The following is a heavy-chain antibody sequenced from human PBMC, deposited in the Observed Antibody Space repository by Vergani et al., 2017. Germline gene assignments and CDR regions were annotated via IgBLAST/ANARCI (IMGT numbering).Heavy chain of an antibody. J-gene: IGHJ6*02. D-gene: IGHD1-26*01. V-gene: IGHV3-48*01. CDR1: GFTFSSYS. Sequence: EVQLVESGGGLVQPGRSLRLSCAASGFTFSSYSMNWVRQAPGKGLEWVSYISSSSSTIYYADSVKGRFTISRDNAKNSLYLQMNSLRAEDTAVYYCARDGSSNYYYYGMDVWGQGTTVTVSS. CDR3: ARDGSSNYYYYGMDV. CDR2: ISSSSSTI.